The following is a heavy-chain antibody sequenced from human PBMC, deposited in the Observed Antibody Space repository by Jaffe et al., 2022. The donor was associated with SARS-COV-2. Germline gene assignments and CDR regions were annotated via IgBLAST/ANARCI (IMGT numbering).Heavy chain of an antibody. V-gene: IGHV3-53*01. CDR2: MYGDGRT. D-gene: IGHD4-17*01. J-gene: IGHJ4*02. Sequence: EVQVVESGGGLIQPGGSLRLSCAASGFIVNKYYMSWVRQAPGKGLEWVSVMYGDGRTYYTDSPRGRFTISRDVSKNTLYLQMDSLRADDTAVYFCARGNDNGGSDYWGQGTLVIVSS. CDR1: GFIVNKYY. CDR3: ARGNDNGGSDY.